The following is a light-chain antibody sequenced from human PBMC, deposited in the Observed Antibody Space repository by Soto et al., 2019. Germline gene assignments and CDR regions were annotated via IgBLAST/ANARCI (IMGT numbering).Light chain of an antibody. CDR3: QQRSDWPWT. Sequence: EIVLKHSPATLSLSPGERATLSPRASQSVSSYLAWYQQKPGQAPRLLMYEASNRATGIPARFSGGGSGTDFTLTISSLEPEDFAVYYCQQRSDWPWTFGQGTKVDIK. J-gene: IGKJ1*01. V-gene: IGKV3-11*01. CDR1: QSVSSY. CDR2: EAS.